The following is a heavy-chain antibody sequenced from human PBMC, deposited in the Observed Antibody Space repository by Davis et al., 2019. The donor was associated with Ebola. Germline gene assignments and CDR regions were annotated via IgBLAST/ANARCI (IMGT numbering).Heavy chain of an antibody. J-gene: IGHJ5*02. CDR2: ISYDGNNE. CDR1: GFTFSSYG. D-gene: IGHD2-15*01. CDR3: AKGWTWLDP. Sequence: GGSLRLSCEASGFTFSSYGMHWARQAPGKGLEWVAVISYDGNNEYYADSVKGRLTISRVNSKRTLDLQMNSLAAEDTAVYFCAKGWTWLDPWGQGTLVTVSS. V-gene: IGHV3-30*18.